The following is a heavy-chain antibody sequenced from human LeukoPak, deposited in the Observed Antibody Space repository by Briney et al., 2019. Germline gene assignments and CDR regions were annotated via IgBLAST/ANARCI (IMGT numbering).Heavy chain of an antibody. CDR3: ARDYTATFDY. D-gene: IGHD5-18*01. CDR2: VFHTGST. CDR1: GGSISSGGYY. Sequence: SETLSLTCTVSGGSISSGGYYWSWIRQHPGKGLEWIGSVFHTGSTNYNPSLKSRVAVSVDTSKNQFSLNLNSVTAADTAVYYCARDYTATFDYWGQGILVTVSS. J-gene: IGHJ4*02. V-gene: IGHV4-39*07.